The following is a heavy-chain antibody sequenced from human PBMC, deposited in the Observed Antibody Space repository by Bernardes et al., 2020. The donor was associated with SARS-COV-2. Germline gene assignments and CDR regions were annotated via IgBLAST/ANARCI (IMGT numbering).Heavy chain of an antibody. Sequence: ASVKVSCKASGYTFTSYGISWVRQAPGQGLEWMGWISAYNGNTNYAQKLQGRVTMTTDTSTSTAYMELRSLRSDDTAVYYCARNQWTELQNGMDVWGQGTTVTVAS. CDR2: ISAYNGNT. V-gene: IGHV1-18*01. D-gene: IGHD6-19*01. J-gene: IGHJ6*02. CDR3: ARNQWTELQNGMDV. CDR1: GYTFTSYG.